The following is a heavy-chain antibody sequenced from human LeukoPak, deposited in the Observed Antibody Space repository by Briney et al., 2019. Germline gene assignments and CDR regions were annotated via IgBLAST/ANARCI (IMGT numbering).Heavy chain of an antibody. CDR1: GFTFSSYS. Sequence: GGSLRLSCAASGFTFSSYSMNWVRQAPGKGLEWVSYISSSSSTIYYADSVKGRFTISRDNAKSSLYLQMNSLRAEDTAVYYCASGRGYYYDSSGYYDYWGQGTLVTVSS. CDR3: ASGRGYYYDSSGYYDY. D-gene: IGHD3-22*01. J-gene: IGHJ4*02. CDR2: ISSSSSTI. V-gene: IGHV3-48*01.